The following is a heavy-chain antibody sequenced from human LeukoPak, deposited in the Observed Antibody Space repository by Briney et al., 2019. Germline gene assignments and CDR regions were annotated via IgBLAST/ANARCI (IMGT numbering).Heavy chain of an antibody. V-gene: IGHV1-2*02. CDR2: INPNSCGP. D-gene: IGHD6-13*01. CDR1: GCTVTGYY. J-gene: IGHJ5*02. Sequence: ASVNVSCKASGCTVTGYYMHWVRPAPGQGLEWMGWINPNSCGPNYAQKLQGRVTMTRDTSISTAYMELSRLSSDDTAVYYCARVPISIIAAAANNWFDPWGQGTLVTVSS. CDR3: ARVPISIIAAAANNWFDP.